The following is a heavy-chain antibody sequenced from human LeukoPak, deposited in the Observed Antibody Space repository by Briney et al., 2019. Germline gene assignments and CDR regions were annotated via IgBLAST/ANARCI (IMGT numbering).Heavy chain of an antibody. CDR2: IYYSGST. CDR3: ARGGRLRYFDY. J-gene: IGHJ4*02. V-gene: IGHV4-30-4*07. CDR1: GGSISSGGYS. Sequence: SEPLSLTCAVSGGSISSGGYSWSWIRQPPGKGLEWIGYIYYSGSTYYNPSLKSRVTLSVDTSKNQFSLKLSSVTAADTAVYYCARGGRLRYFDYWGQGTLVTVSS. D-gene: IGHD3-9*01.